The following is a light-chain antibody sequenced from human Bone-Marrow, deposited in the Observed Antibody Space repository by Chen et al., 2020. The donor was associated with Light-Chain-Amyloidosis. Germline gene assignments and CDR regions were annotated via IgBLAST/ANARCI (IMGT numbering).Light chain of an antibody. V-gene: IGLV3-25*03. CDR1: DLPTKY. J-gene: IGLJ2*01. CDR2: RDT. Sequence: SYELTQPPSVSVSPGQTARIPCSGDDLPTKYAYWYQQKQGQAPVLVIHRDTERPSGISERFSGSSSGTTATLTISGVQAEDEADYHCQSADSSGTSEVIFGGGTKLTVL. CDR3: QSADSSGTSEVI.